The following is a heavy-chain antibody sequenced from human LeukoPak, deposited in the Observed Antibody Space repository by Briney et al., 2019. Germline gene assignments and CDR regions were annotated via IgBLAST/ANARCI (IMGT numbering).Heavy chain of an antibody. D-gene: IGHD1-7*01. V-gene: IGHV3-48*03. CDR1: GFSISSYE. J-gene: IGHJ6*03. CDR2: ISSSGSTI. Sequence: GGSLRLSCAASGFSISSYEMSWVRQAPGKGLEWVSYISSSGSTIYYADSVKGRFTISRDNAKNSLYLRMSSLRAEDTAVYYCARVELAPYYYYMDVWGKGTTVTVSS. CDR3: ARVELAPYYYYMDV.